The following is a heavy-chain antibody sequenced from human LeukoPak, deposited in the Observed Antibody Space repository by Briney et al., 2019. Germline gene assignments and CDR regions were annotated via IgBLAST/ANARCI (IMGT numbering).Heavy chain of an antibody. Sequence: ASVKVSCKASGGTFSSYAISWVRQAPGQGLEWMGGIIPIFGTANYAQKFQGRVTITADESTSTAYMELSSLRSEDTAVYYCARSEYDYVWGSYPTTFDYWGQGTLVTVSS. CDR1: GGTFSSYA. CDR2: IIPIFGTA. CDR3: ARSEYDYVWGSYPTTFDY. J-gene: IGHJ4*02. D-gene: IGHD3-16*02. V-gene: IGHV1-69*13.